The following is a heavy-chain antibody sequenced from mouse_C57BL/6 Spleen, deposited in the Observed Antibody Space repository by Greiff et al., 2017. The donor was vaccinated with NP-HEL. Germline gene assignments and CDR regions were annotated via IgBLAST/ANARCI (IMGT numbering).Heavy chain of an antibody. D-gene: IGHD2-3*01. Sequence: QVQLQQSGAELAKPGASVKLSCKASGYTFTSYWMHWVKQRPGQGLEWIGYINPSSGYTKYNQKFKDKATLTADKSSSTAYMQLSSLTYEDSAVYYCATYDGVPRGYFDVWGTGTTVTVSS. CDR2: INPSSGYT. CDR3: ATYDGVPRGYFDV. J-gene: IGHJ1*03. V-gene: IGHV1-7*01. CDR1: GYTFTSYW.